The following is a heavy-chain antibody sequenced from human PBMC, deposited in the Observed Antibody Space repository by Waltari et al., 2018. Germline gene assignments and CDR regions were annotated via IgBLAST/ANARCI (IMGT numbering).Heavy chain of an antibody. CDR2: IYSGGST. D-gene: IGHD5-18*01. V-gene: IGHV3-53*01. CDR1: GLTVRSNY. J-gene: IGHJ4*02. CDR3: ARGQQIYSYGYFDY. Sequence: EVQLVESGGGLIQPGGSLRLSCAASGLTVRSNYLSWVLQAPGKGLGWVSVIYSGGSTYYADSVNGLFTTSRDNSKNTLYLQMNSLRAEDTALYYCARGQQIYSYGYFDYWGQGTLVTFSS.